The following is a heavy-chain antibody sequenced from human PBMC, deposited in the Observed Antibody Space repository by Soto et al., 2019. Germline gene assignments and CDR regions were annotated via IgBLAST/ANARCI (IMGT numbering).Heavy chain of an antibody. Sequence: EASVKVSCKASGGTFSSYAISWVRQAPGQGLEWMGGIIPIFGTANYAQKFQGRVTITADESTSTAYMELSSLRSEDTAVYYCARVSLADLSDYDFDYWGQGTLVTVSS. D-gene: IGHD3-16*01. CDR3: ARVSLADLSDYDFDY. J-gene: IGHJ4*02. V-gene: IGHV1-69*13. CDR1: GGTFSSYA. CDR2: IIPIFGTA.